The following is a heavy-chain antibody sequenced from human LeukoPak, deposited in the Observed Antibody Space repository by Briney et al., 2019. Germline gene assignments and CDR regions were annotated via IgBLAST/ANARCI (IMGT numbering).Heavy chain of an antibody. Sequence: SETLSLTCTVSGGSISSSTYYWGWIRQPPGKGLEWIGYIYYSGSTYYNPSLKSRVTISLDTSKNQFSLKLSSVTAADTAVYYCARARATAPFFFDYWGQGTLVTVSS. V-gene: IGHV4-39*07. J-gene: IGHJ4*02. CDR2: IYYSGST. D-gene: IGHD5-18*01. CDR3: ARARATAPFFFDY. CDR1: GGSISSSTYY.